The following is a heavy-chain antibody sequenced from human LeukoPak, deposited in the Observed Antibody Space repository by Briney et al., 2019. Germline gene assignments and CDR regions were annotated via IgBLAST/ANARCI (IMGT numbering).Heavy chain of an antibody. Sequence: ASVKVSCRASGYTFTGNYIHWVRQAPGQGLEWVGWINPKDGRTNYAQRFQDRVTMTRDTSISTAYMDLSSLRSDDTAVHYCARVIGGSPGDFWGQGTLVTVSS. CDR1: GYTFTGNY. CDR2: INPKDGRT. CDR3: ARVIGGSPGDF. V-gene: IGHV1-2*02. D-gene: IGHD2-15*01. J-gene: IGHJ4*02.